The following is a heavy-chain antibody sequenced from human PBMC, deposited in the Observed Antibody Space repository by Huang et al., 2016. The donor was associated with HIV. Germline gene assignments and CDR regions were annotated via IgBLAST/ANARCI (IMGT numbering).Heavy chain of an antibody. Sequence: EVQLLESGGGLAQPGGSLRLSCTASGFTFGSYALNWVRQVPGKGLEWVSGTPASGGSTYYAKSVKGRFTISRDNSKNTLYLQMNSLRAEDTALYYCAKHLGGRRGFTFIVLFGAFDMWGQGTMVTVSS. CDR2: TPASGGST. CDR3: AKHLGGRRGFTFIVLFGAFDM. D-gene: IGHD3-22*01. CDR1: GFTFGSYA. J-gene: IGHJ3*02. V-gene: IGHV3-23*01.